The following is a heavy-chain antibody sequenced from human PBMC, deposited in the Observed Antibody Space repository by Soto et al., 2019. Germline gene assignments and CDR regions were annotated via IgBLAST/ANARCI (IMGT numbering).Heavy chain of an antibody. CDR3: ARGGLLPDY. CDR1: GGSTCSGGYS. J-gene: IGHJ4*01. Sequence: QLQLQESGSGLVKPSQTLSLTCAVSGGSTCSGGYSWSWLRQPPGKGLEWIGYISHSGSTYYNPSLKSRVTISVDTSKNQFSLRLSSVTAADTAVYYCARGGLLPDYWGHGTLVTVSS. CDR2: ISHSGST. D-gene: IGHD6-19*01. V-gene: IGHV4-30-2*01.